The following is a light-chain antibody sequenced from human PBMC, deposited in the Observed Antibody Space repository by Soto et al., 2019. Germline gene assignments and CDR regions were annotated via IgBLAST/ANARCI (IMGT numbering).Light chain of an antibody. Sequence: QSALTQAASVSGSPGQSVTISCTGTSSVGLNFDAVSWYQHRPGQAPKLIIYEGNKRPSGVSNRFSASRSDNMASLTVSGLQAEDEAHYSCCSYLYTNSWVFGGGTKLTVL. CDR1: SSVGLNFDA. J-gene: IGLJ3*02. CDR2: EGN. CDR3: CSYLYTNSWV. V-gene: IGLV2-23*01.